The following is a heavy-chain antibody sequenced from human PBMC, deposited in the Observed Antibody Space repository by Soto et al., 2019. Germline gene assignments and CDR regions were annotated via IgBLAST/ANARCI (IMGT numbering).Heavy chain of an antibody. J-gene: IGHJ6*02. D-gene: IGHD1-26*01. Sequence: GASVKVSCKTSGFSFTTYYFDWVRQAPGQGLEWMGRVSGYDGRTNYAQNFQGRVHMTIDTSTRTVYMEVTSLKSDDTAVYYCAKDQVGYYYYGMDVWGQGTTVTVSS. V-gene: IGHV1-18*01. CDR3: AKDQVGYYYYGMDV. CDR1: GFSFTTYY. CDR2: VSGYDGRT.